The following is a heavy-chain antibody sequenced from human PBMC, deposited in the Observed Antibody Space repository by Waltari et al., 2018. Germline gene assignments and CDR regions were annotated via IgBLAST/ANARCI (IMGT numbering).Heavy chain of an antibody. V-gene: IGHV4-38-2*01. CDR1: GYSISSGYY. J-gene: IGHJ4*02. Sequence: QVQLQESGPGLVKPSETLSLTCAVSGYSISSGYYWGWIRQPPGKGLEWIGSIYHSGGTDYNPSLKSRVTISVDTSKNQFSLKLSSVTAADTAGYYCARGGGELLPVGYWGQGTLVTVSS. CDR3: ARGGGELLPVGY. D-gene: IGHD1-26*01. CDR2: IYHSGGT.